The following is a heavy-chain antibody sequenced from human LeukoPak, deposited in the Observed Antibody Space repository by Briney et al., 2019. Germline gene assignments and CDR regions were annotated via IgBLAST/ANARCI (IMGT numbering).Heavy chain of an antibody. D-gene: IGHD3-9*01. Sequence: PSETLSLTCTVSGDSISSHYWSWIRQPAGKGLEWIGRIYVSGSINYNPSLTSRVTMSLDTSKNQFSLKLSSVTAADTAVYYCARTGGRGSALTGYHDYWGQGALVTVSS. V-gene: IGHV4-4*07. CDR3: ARTGGRGSALTGYHDY. CDR2: IYVSGSI. J-gene: IGHJ4*02. CDR1: GDSISSHY.